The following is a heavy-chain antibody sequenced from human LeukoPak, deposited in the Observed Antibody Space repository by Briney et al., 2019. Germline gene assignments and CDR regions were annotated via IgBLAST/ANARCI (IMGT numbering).Heavy chain of an antibody. J-gene: IGHJ4*02. Sequence: PGGSLRLSCAASGFTFRNHWMHWVRQAPGKGLEWVSSISSSSSYIYYADSVKGRFTISRDNAKNSLYLQMNSLRAEDTAVYYCARRYYDSSGSFFDYWGQGTLVTVSS. D-gene: IGHD3-22*01. CDR2: ISSSSSYI. CDR3: ARRYYDSSGSFFDY. CDR1: GFTFRNHW. V-gene: IGHV3-21*01.